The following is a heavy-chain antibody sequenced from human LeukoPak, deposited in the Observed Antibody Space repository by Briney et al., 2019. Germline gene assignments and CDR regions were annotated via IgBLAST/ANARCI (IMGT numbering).Heavy chain of an antibody. D-gene: IGHD1-26*01. Sequence: PSVKVSCMASGYTFTGYYLHWVRQAPGQGLEWMGWIFPKTGGKSYAQKFQGRVTMTRDTSISTAYMELIGLRSDDTAVYYCAGPWDQVGFDPWGQGTLVSVSS. CDR1: GYTFTGYY. CDR3: AGPWDQVGFDP. CDR2: IFPKTGGK. J-gene: IGHJ5*02. V-gene: IGHV1-2*02.